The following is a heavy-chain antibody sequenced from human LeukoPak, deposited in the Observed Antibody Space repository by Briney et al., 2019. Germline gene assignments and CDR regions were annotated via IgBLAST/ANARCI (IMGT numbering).Heavy chain of an antibody. D-gene: IGHD3-22*01. J-gene: IGHJ4*02. CDR1: GGSISSYY. CDR3: ARDDSSGYYDY. V-gene: IGHV4-4*07. CDR2: IYASGST. Sequence: SETLSLTCTVSGGSISSYYWSWIRQPAGKGLEWIGRIYASGSTDYNPSLNSRVTISVDTSKNQFSLKLSSVTAADTAVYYCARDDSSGYYDYWGQGTLVTVSS.